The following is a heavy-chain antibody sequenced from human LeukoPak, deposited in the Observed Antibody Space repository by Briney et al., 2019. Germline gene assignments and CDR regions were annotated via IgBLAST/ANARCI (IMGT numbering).Heavy chain of an antibody. CDR3: AREGTAMAFDY. D-gene: IGHD5-18*01. Sequence: GGSLRLSCAASGFTFSSYSMNWVRQAPGKGLEWVSSISSSSSYIYYADSVKGRFTISRDNAKNSLYLQINSLRAEDTAVYYCAREGTAMAFDYWGQGTLVTVSS. CDR1: GFTFSSYS. J-gene: IGHJ4*02. CDR2: ISSSSSYI. V-gene: IGHV3-21*01.